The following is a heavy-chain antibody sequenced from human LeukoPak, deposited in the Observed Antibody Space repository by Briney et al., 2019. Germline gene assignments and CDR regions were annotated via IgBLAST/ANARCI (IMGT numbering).Heavy chain of an antibody. CDR3: ATDEAATGRLDY. CDR1: GFTFSNYW. D-gene: IGHD1-1*01. V-gene: IGHV3-74*01. Sequence: GGSLRLSCAASGFTFSNYWMHWVRQTPGKGLVWVSRINNDGSGSSYADSVRGRFTISRDNAENTLYLQINSLRAEDPAVYYCATDEAATGRLDYWGQGTLVTDSS. J-gene: IGHJ4*02. CDR2: INNDGSGS.